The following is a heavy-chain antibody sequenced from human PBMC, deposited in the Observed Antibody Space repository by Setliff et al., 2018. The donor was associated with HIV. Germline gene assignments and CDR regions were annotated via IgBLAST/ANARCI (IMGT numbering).Heavy chain of an antibody. Sequence: NPSETLSLTCTVSGGSISSSSYYWGWICQPPGKGLEWIGNTFYSGHTYYNPSLRSRVTISVDTSKNQFSLNLRSVTAADTAVYYCARSPAAEGYWGQGTLVTVSS. CDR1: GGSISSSSYY. V-gene: IGHV4-39*01. CDR3: ARSPAAEGY. CDR2: TFYSGHT. J-gene: IGHJ4*02. D-gene: IGHD6-13*01.